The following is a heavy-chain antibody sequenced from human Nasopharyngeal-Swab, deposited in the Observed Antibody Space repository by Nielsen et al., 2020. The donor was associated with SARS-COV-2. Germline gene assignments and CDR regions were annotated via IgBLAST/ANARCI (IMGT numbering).Heavy chain of an antibody. CDR3: ARVANSSSFFLNYYYMDV. CDR2: FYHSGST. D-gene: IGHD6-13*01. Sequence: SETLSLTCGVSGGSISSSYWWSWVRQPPGKGLAWIGEFYHSGSTNYNPSLKSRVTISVDKSKNQFSLKLSSVTAADTAVYYCARVANSSSFFLNYYYMDVWGKGTTVTVSS. J-gene: IGHJ6*03. V-gene: IGHV4-4*02. CDR1: GGSISSSYW.